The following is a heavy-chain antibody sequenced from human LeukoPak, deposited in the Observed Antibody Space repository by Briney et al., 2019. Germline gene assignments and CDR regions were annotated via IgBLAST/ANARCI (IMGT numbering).Heavy chain of an antibody. Sequence: GESLRLSCAAPGFTFSTYAMAWVRQAPGKGLEWVSSISGSGGNTYYADSVKGRFTIYSDNAKNSLYLQMNSLRAEDTAVYYCARGYYDFWSGYLDYWGQRTLVTVSS. J-gene: IGHJ4*02. CDR2: ISGSGGNT. CDR3: ARGYYDFWSGYLDY. D-gene: IGHD3-3*01. V-gene: IGHV3-23*01. CDR1: GFTFSTYA.